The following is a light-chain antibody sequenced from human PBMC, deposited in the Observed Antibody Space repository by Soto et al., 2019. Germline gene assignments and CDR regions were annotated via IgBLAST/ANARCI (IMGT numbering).Light chain of an antibody. V-gene: IGKV3-20*01. CDR1: QSVSSKY. Sequence: IVLTQSPATLSLSPGERATLSCRASQSVSSKYLAWYQQKPGQAPRVLIYGTSIRASGVPERFSGGGSGTDFTLTITRLEPEDFAVYYCQQYGSSLFTFGPGTKVD. CDR2: GTS. CDR3: QQYGSSLFT. J-gene: IGKJ3*01.